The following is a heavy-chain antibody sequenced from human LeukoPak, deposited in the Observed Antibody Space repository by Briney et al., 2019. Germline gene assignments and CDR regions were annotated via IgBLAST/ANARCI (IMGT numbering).Heavy chain of an antibody. D-gene: IGHD1-1*01. J-gene: IGHJ6*02. CDR3: ASQLTSNYYYYYGMDV. V-gene: IGHV1-8*01. CDR2: MNPNSGNT. Sequence: ASVKVSCKASGYTFTSYDINWVRQATGQGLEWMGWMNPNSGNTGYAQKFQDRVTMTRNTSISTAYMELSSLRSEDTAVYYCASQLTSNYYYYYGMDVWGQGTTVTVSS. CDR1: GYTFTSYD.